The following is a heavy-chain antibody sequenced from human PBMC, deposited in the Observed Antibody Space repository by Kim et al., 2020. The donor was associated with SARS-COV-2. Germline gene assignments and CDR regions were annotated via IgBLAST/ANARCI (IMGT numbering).Heavy chain of an antibody. Sequence: NGTTNYAQKLQGRVTMTTDTSTSTAYMELRSLRSDDTAVYYCARVGPIGTWGQGTLVTVSS. D-gene: IGHD2-15*01. J-gene: IGHJ5*02. V-gene: IGHV1-18*01. CDR2: NGTT. CDR3: ARVGPIGT.